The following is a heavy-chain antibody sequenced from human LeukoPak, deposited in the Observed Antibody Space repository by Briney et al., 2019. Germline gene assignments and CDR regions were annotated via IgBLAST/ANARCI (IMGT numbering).Heavy chain of an antibody. CDR2: ISGSGDST. J-gene: IGHJ3*02. V-gene: IGHV3-23*01. D-gene: IGHD3-10*01. Sequence: GGSLRLSCAASGFTFSSYAMSWVRQAPGKGLEWVSAISGSGDSTYYADSVKGRFAISRDNSKNTLFLQMNSLRAEDTAVYYCAKVLSVLWFGEFPDAFDIWGQGTMVTVSS. CDR3: AKVLSVLWFGEFPDAFDI. CDR1: GFTFSSYA.